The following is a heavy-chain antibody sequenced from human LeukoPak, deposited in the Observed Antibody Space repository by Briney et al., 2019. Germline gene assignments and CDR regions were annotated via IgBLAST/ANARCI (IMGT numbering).Heavy chain of an antibody. Sequence: SETLSLTCTVSGGSINNYYWSWIRQPAGKGLEWIGRIYTRRSTKYNPSLKSRVTMSVDTSKNQFSLKLSSVTAADTAVYYCARGRYCSADICSGGDAFDIWGQGTMVSVSS. J-gene: IGHJ3*02. CDR2: IYTRRST. V-gene: IGHV4-4*07. D-gene: IGHD2-15*01. CDR3: ARGRYCSADICSGGDAFDI. CDR1: GGSINNYY.